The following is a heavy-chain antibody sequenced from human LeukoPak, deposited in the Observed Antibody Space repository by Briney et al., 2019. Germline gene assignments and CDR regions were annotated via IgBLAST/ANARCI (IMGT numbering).Heavy chain of an antibody. Sequence: QSGGSLRLSCAASGFTVTSNYMSWVRQAPGKGLEWVSVIYSGGSTYYADSVKGRFTISRDNSKNTLYLQMNSLRAEDTAVYYCATNGGVIVGFDYWGQGTLVTVSS. CDR1: GFTVTSNY. CDR2: IYSGGST. J-gene: IGHJ4*02. CDR3: ATNGGVIVGFDY. V-gene: IGHV3-66*01. D-gene: IGHD3-16*02.